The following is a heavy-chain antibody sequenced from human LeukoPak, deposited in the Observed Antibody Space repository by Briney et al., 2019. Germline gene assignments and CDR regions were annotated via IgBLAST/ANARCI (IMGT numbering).Heavy chain of an antibody. CDR2: IYTSGST. V-gene: IGHV4-4*07. CDR1: GGSISSYY. J-gene: IGHJ6*03. D-gene: IGHD3-10*02. Sequence: PSETLSLTCTVSGGSISSYYWSWIRQPAGKGLEWIGRIYTSGSTNYNPSLKSRVTMSVDTSKNQFSLKLSSVTAADTAVYYCARDAIPTCSGYYYYYYMDVWGKGTTVTVSS. CDR3: ARDAIPTCSGYYYYYYMDV.